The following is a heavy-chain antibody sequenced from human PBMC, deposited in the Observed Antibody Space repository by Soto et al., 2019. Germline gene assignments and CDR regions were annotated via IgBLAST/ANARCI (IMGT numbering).Heavy chain of an antibody. D-gene: IGHD2-15*01. J-gene: IGHJ4*02. CDR3: GRDRGGYCSGGRCYHRPYTEFDY. Sequence: QVQLVQSGAEVKKAGASVKVSCKASGYTFTGYYMHWVRQAPGQGREWMGWINPNSGGTNYAQKFQGWVTMTRETTSSTAYMELSRMRSYDTDVDYCGRDRGGYCSGGRCYHRPYTEFDYWGQGTLVTVSS. CDR2: INPNSGGT. CDR1: GYTFTGYY. V-gene: IGHV1-2*04.